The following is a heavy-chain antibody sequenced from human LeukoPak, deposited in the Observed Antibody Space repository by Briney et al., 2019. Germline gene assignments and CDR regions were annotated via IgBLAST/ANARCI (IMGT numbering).Heavy chain of an antibody. CDR3: ARILTAMINPFDI. V-gene: IGHV4-59*05. D-gene: IGHD3-22*01. J-gene: IGHJ3*02. Sequence: PSETLSLTCTVSGGSISSYYWSWIRQPPGKGLEWIGSIYYSGSTYYNPSLKSRVTISVDTSKNQFSLKLSSVTAADTAVYYCARILTAMINPFDIWGQGTMVTVSS. CDR1: GGSISSYY. CDR2: IYYSGST.